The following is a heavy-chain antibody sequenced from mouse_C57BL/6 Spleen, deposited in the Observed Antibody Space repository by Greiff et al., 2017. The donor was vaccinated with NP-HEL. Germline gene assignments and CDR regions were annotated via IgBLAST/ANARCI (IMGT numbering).Heavy chain of an antibody. Sequence: EVKLMESGGGLVQPGGSLKLSCAASGFTFSDYYMYWVRQTPEKRLEWVAYISNGGGSTYYPDTVKGRFTISRDNAKNTLYLQMSRLKSEDTAMYYCARSLLQRAMDYWGQGTSVTVSS. CDR3: ARSLLQRAMDY. D-gene: IGHD2-10*01. V-gene: IGHV5-12*01. J-gene: IGHJ4*01. CDR1: GFTFSDYY. CDR2: ISNGGGST.